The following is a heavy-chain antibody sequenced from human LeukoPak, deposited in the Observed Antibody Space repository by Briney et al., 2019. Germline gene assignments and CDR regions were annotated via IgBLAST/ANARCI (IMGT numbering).Heavy chain of an antibody. Sequence: SETLSLTCAVSGGSISSSSYYWSWIRQPSGKGLEWIGYIYYSGATDYNPSLKSRVTMSVDTSIDQFSLKVNSVTAADTAMYYCARLRLRYDSNGYSTSYEAVDIWGQGTVVTVSS. D-gene: IGHD3-22*01. CDR3: ARLRLRYDSNGYSTSYEAVDI. CDR1: GGSISSSSYY. J-gene: IGHJ3*02. V-gene: IGHV4-61*05. CDR2: IYYSGAT.